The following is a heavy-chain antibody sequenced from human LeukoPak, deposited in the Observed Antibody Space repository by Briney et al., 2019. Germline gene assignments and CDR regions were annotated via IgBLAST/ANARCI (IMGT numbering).Heavy chain of an antibody. Sequence: SVKVSCKASGGTFSSYAISWVRQAAGQGLEWMGGIIPFFGTANYAQKFQGRVTITADESTSTAYMELSSLRSEDTAVYYCARRLNYYDSSGYWVWFDPWGQGTLVTVSS. J-gene: IGHJ5*02. D-gene: IGHD3-22*01. CDR1: GGTFSSYA. CDR3: ARRLNYYDSSGYWVWFDP. V-gene: IGHV1-69*13. CDR2: IIPFFGTA.